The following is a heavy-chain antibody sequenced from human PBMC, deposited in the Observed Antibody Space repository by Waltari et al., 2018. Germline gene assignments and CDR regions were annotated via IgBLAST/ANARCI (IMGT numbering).Heavy chain of an antibody. CDR1: GFTFSSSG. J-gene: IGHJ4*02. Sequence: QVQLVESGGGVVQPGGSLRLSCAASGFTFSSSGMHWVRQAPGKGLEWVAFIRYDGSNKYYADSVKGRFTISRDNSKNTLYLQMNSLRAEDTAVYYCAEGGITMVQGVVYWGQGTLVTVSS. D-gene: IGHD3-10*01. CDR2: IRYDGSNK. V-gene: IGHV3-30*02. CDR3: AEGGITMVQGVVY.